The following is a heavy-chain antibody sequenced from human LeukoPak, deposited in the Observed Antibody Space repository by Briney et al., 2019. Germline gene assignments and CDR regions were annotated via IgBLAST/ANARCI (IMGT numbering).Heavy chain of an antibody. CDR3: ARVPQQYCYDSSAEPHFDY. CDR2: MNPNSGNT. CDR1: GYTFTSYD. J-gene: IGHJ4*02. D-gene: IGHD3-22*01. V-gene: IGHV1-8*01. Sequence: ASVKVSCKASGYTFTSYDINWVRQATGQGLEWMGWMNPNSGNTGYAQKFQGRVTMTRNTSISTAYMELSSLRSEDTAVYYCARVPQQYCYDSSAEPHFDYWGQGTLVTVSS.